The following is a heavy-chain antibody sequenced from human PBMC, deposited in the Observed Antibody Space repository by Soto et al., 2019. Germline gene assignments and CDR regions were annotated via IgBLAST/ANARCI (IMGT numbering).Heavy chain of an antibody. D-gene: IGHD3-22*01. Sequence: GGSLRLSCAASGFTFSSYGMHWVRQAPGKGLEWVAVISYDGINKYYADSVKGRFTISRDNSKNTLYLQMNRLRAEDTAVYYCARDPLYYYDSSGYPPLFDHWGPGTLVTVSS. CDR2: ISYDGINK. V-gene: IGHV3-30*03. CDR3: ARDPLYYYDSSGYPPLFDH. CDR1: GFTFSSYG. J-gene: IGHJ4*02.